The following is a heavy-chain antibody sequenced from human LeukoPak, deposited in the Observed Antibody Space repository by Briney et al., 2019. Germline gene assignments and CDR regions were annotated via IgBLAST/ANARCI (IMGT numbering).Heavy chain of an antibody. CDR2: ISGSGGST. D-gene: IGHD2-15*01. CDR1: GFTFSSYA. Sequence: GGSLRLSCAASGFTFSSYAMSWVRQAPGKGLEWVSAISGSGGSTYYADSVKGRFTISRDNSKNTLYLQMNSLRAEDTAVYYCAKDLGYCSGGSCSSWFDPWGPGTLVTVSS. V-gene: IGHV3-23*01. J-gene: IGHJ5*02. CDR3: AKDLGYCSGGSCSSWFDP.